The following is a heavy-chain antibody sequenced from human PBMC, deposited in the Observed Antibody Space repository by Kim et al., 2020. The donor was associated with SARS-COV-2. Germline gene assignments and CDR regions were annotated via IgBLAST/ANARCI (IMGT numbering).Heavy chain of an antibody. Sequence: ASVKVSCKASGYTFTSYGISWVRQAPGQGLEWMGWISAYNGNTNYAQKLQGRVTMTTDTSTSTAYMELRSLRSDDTAVYYCERDLRQITMVRGVISNYYGMDVWGQGTTVTVSS. CDR1: GYTFTSYG. D-gene: IGHD3-10*01. CDR2: ISAYNGNT. J-gene: IGHJ6*02. V-gene: IGHV1-18*04. CDR3: ERDLRQITMVRGVISNYYGMDV.